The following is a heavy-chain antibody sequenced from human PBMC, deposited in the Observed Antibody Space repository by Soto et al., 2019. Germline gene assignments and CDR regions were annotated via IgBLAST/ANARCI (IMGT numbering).Heavy chain of an antibody. Sequence: AGGSLRLSCSASGFIFGFYWMTWVRQAPGKGLEWVANIERHGNDKYYVDSVTGRFTISRDNAKNSMFLQMNNLRAEDTAVYFCARIRATDYEIDYWGQGTLVTVSS. CDR3: ARIRATDYEIDY. V-gene: IGHV3-7*03. J-gene: IGHJ4*02. CDR1: GFIFGFYW. CDR2: IERHGNDK. D-gene: IGHD3-22*01.